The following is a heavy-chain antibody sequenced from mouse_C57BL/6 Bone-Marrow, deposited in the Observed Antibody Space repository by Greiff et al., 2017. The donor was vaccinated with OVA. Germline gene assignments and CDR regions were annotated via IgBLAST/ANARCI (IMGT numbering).Heavy chain of an antibody. CDR3: IYYGNYWFAY. CDR2: IHPNSGST. Sequence: QVQLQQPGAELVKPGASVKLSCKASGYTFTSYWMHWVKQRPGQGLEWIGMIHPNSGSTNYNEKFKSKATLTVDKSSSTAYMQLSSLTSEDSAGYCCIYYGNYWFAYWGQGTLVTVSA. V-gene: IGHV1-64*01. D-gene: IGHD2-1*01. J-gene: IGHJ3*01. CDR1: GYTFTSYW.